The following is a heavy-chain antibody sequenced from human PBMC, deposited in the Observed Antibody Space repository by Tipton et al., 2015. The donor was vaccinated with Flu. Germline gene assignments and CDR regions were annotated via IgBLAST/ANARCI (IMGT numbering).Heavy chain of an antibody. Sequence: TLSLTCTVSGGSITDGDQYWSWIRQPPGKGLEWIGFIYSRGRSYSSPSLNSRVDISLDAAQSQFSLSLRSVTAADTAVYYCAATTSWPITWGQGTPVPVSS. D-gene: IGHD1-26*01. CDR3: AATTSWPIT. V-gene: IGHV4-30-4*01. CDR2: IYSRGRS. J-gene: IGHJ5*02. CDR1: GGSITDGDQY.